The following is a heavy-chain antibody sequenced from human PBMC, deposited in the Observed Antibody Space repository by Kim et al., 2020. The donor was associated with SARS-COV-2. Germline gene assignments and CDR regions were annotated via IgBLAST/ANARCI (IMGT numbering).Heavy chain of an antibody. CDR3: ARGYSSGWYSGLGYYFDY. J-gene: IGHJ4*02. D-gene: IGHD6-19*01. CDR2: TYYRSKWYN. V-gene: IGHV6-1*01. CDR1: GDSVSSNSAA. Sequence: SQTLSLTCAISGDSVSSNSAAWNWIRQSPSRGLEWLGRTYYRSKWYNDYAVSVKSRITINPDTSKNQFSLQLNSVTPEDTAVYYCARGYSSGWYSGLGYYFDYWGQGTLVTVSS.